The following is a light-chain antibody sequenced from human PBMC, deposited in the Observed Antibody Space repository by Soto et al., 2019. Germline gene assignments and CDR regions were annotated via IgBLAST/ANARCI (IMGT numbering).Light chain of an antibody. V-gene: IGLV2-14*03. Sequence: QLVLTQPASVSGSPGQSISISCTGTSSDIGGSKSVSWYQQHQGKAPKLIIYEVSKRPSGISNRFSGSKSANTASLTISGLQADDEADYFCASNTPTWVFGGATKLTVL. CDR3: ASNTPTWV. CDR2: EVS. J-gene: IGLJ3*02. CDR1: SSDIGGSKS.